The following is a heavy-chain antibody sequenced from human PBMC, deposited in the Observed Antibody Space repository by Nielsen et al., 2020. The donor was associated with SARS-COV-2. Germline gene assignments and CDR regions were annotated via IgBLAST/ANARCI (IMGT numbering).Heavy chain of an antibody. J-gene: IGHJ5*02. CDR2: IYHSGST. CDR1: GGSISSSNW. D-gene: IGHD4-17*01. CDR3: ARGNGDYVGWFDP. V-gene: IGHV4-4*02. Sequence: SETLSLTCAVSGGSISSSNWWSWVRQPPGKGLEWIGEIYHSGSTNYNPSLKSRVTISVDKSKNQFSLKLSSVTAADTAVYYCARGNGDYVGWFDPWGQGTLVTVSS.